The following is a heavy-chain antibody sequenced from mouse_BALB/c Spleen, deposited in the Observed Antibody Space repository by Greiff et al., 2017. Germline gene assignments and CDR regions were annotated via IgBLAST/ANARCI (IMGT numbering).Heavy chain of an antibody. J-gene: IGHJ4*01. V-gene: IGHV1-80*01. D-gene: IGHD2-3*01. CDR2: IYPGDGDT. CDR3: ARRDGRYAMDY. Sequence: VKLMESGAELVRPGSSVKISCKASGYAFSSYWMNWVKQRPGQGLEWIGQIYPGDGDTNYNGKFKGKATLTADKSSSTAYMQLSSLTSEDSAVYFCARRDGRYAMDYWGQGTSVTVSS. CDR1: GYAFSSYW.